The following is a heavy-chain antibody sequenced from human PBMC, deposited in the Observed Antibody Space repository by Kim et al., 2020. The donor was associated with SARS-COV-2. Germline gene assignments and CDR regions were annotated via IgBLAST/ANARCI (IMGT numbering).Heavy chain of an antibody. J-gene: IGHJ6*02. CDR3: ARVVRDIVVVPAAILHYYYYGMDV. CDR2: IIPIFGTV. CDR1: GGTFSSYA. D-gene: IGHD2-2*02. Sequence: SVKVSCKASGGTFSSYAISWVRQAPGQGLEWMGGIIPIFGTVNYAQKFQGRVTITADESTSTAYMELSSLRSEDTAVYYCARVVRDIVVVPAAILHYYYYGMDVWGQGTTVTVSS. V-gene: IGHV1-69*13.